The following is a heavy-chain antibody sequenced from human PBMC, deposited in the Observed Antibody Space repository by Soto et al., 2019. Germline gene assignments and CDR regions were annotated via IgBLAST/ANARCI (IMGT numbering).Heavy chain of an antibody. J-gene: IGHJ4*02. Sequence: QVQLVQPVAEVNKPGSSVKVSCQASGGTFSSYAISWVRQAPGQGLEWMGGIIPIFGTANYAQKFQGRVTITAYEPTSTAYMELSSLRSEDTAVYYCARGYHCGGDCSPGYFDYWGQGTLVTVSS. D-gene: IGHD2-21*02. CDR1: GGTFSSYA. CDR3: ARGYHCGGDCSPGYFDY. CDR2: IIPIFGTA. V-gene: IGHV1-69*01.